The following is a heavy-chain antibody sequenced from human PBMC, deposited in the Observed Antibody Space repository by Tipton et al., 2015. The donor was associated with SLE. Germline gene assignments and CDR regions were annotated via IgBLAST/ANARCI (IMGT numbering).Heavy chain of an antibody. Sequence: SLRLSCSASGFTFSSYAMHWVRQAPGKGLEYVSAISSNGGSTYYADSVKGRFTISRDNSKNTLYLQMSSLRAEDTAVYYCARSIAAAATDYWGQGTLVTVSS. CDR2: ISSNGGST. D-gene: IGHD6-13*01. V-gene: IGHV3-64D*06. CDR3: ARSIAAAATDY. J-gene: IGHJ4*02. CDR1: GFTFSSYA.